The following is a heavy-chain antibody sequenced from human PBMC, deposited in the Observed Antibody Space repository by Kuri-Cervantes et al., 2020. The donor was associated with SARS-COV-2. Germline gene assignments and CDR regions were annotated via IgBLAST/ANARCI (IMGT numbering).Heavy chain of an antibody. Sequence: GESLKISCAASEFTFSSYAMSWVRQAPGKGLEWVSAISGSGGSTYYADSVKGRFTISRDNAKNSLYLQMNSLRAEDTAVYYCARFSGSSSWYPGRYYYYMDVWGKGTTVTVSS. J-gene: IGHJ6*03. D-gene: IGHD6-13*01. V-gene: IGHV3-23*01. CDR2: ISGSGGST. CDR3: ARFSGSSSWYPGRYYYYMDV. CDR1: EFTFSSYA.